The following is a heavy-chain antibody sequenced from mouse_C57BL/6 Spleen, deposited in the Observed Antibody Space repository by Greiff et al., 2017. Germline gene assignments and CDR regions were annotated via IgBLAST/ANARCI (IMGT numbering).Heavy chain of an antibody. CDR3: ALYDGYYWFAY. CDR2: IDPSDSYT. V-gene: IGHV1-59*01. D-gene: IGHD2-3*01. Sequence: QVQLQQPGAELVRPGTSVKLSCKASGYTFTSYSMHWVKQRPGQGLEWIGVIDPSDSYTNYNQKFKGKATLTVDTSSSTAYMQLSSLTSEDSAVYYCALYDGYYWFAYWGQGTLVTVSA. CDR1: GYTFTSYS. J-gene: IGHJ3*01.